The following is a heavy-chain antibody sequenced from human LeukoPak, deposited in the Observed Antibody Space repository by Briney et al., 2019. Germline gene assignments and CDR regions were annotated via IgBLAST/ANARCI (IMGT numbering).Heavy chain of an antibody. V-gene: IGHV1-2*02. CDR3: ARDNGDYDDNFDY. CDR2: INPNSGGT. D-gene: IGHD4-17*01. J-gene: IGHJ4*02. CDR1: GGSLSSYA. Sequence: ASVKVSCKASGGSLSSYAINWVRQAPGQGLEWMGWINPNSGGTNYAQKFQGRVTMTRDTSISTAYMELSRLRSDDTAVYYCARDNGDYDDNFDYWGQGTLVTVSS.